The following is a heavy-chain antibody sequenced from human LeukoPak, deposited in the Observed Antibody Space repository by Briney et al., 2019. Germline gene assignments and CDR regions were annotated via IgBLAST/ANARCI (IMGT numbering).Heavy chain of an antibody. J-gene: IGHJ4*02. D-gene: IGHD5-12*01. CDR3: ARDRGDGYDYFWDY. CDR2: IYYTGSI. V-gene: IGHV4-28*03. CDR1: GSSIASRNW. Sequence: SETLSLTCSVSGSSIASRNWWGWIRQPPGKGLEWIGYIYYTGSIYYNPSLKSRVTISVDTSKNQFSLKLSSVTAADTAVYYCARDRGDGYDYFWDYWGQGTLVTVSS.